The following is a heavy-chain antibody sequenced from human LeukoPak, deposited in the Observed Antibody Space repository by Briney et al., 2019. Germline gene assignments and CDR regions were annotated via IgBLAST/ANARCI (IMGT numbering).Heavy chain of an antibody. CDR2: ISGSGGST. CDR3: AKGPYSGWYDY. J-gene: IGHJ4*02. V-gene: IGHV3-23*01. CDR1: GFTFSSYA. Sequence: GGSLRLSCAASGFTFSSYAMSWVRQAPGKGLEWVSAISGSGGSTYYADSVKGRFTISRDDSKNTLYLQMNSLRAEDTAVYCCAKGPYSGWYDYWGQGTLVTVSS. D-gene: IGHD6-19*01.